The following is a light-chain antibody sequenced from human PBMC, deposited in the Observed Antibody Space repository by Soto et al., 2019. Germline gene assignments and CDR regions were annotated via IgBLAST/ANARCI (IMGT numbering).Light chain of an antibody. V-gene: IGKV3D-20*02. J-gene: IGKJ5*01. CDR1: QSVSSSY. CDR2: ASS. Sequence: EIVLTQSPGTLSLSPGERATLSCRASQSVSSSYLAWYQHKPGQAPRLLIYASSSRATGIPDRFGGSGSGTDFTLTISRLEPEDFAVYYCQQRSNWPIPFGQGTRLE. CDR3: QQRSNWPIP.